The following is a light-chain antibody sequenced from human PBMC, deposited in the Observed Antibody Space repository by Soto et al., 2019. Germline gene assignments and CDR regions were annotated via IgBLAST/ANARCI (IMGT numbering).Light chain of an antibody. CDR3: SSYAGSNIYV. J-gene: IGLJ1*01. Sequence: LTQPPSSSGSPGQSVTISCTGTSSDVGAYNYVSWYQQHPGKAPKLMIYEVSKRPSGVPDRFSGSKSGNTASLTVSGLQAEDEADYYCSSYAGSNIYVFGTGTKVTVL. V-gene: IGLV2-8*01. CDR2: EVS. CDR1: SSDVGAYNY.